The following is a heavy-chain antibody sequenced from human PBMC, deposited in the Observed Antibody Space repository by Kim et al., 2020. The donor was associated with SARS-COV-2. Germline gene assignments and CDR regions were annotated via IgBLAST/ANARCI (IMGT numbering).Heavy chain of an antibody. V-gene: IGHV3-23*01. CDR1: GFTFSDYA. Sequence: GGSLRLSCAASGFTFSDYALNWVRQAPGKGLEWLSGISGSGGTTYLADSVKGRFTISRDNAKNTVYLQMNSLRAEDTAVYYCAKVDDSSDYFPFYYQGQG. CDR3: AKVDDSSDYFPFYY. CDR2: ISGSGGTT. J-gene: IGHJ4*02. D-gene: IGHD3-22*01.